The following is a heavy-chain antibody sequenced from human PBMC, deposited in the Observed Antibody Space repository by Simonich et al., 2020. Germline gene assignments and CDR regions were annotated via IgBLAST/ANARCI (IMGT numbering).Heavy chain of an antibody. V-gene: IGHV1-2*06. CDR2: INPNSVGT. CDR1: GYTFTGYY. Sequence: QVQLVQSGAEVKKPGASVKVSCKASGYTFTGYYMHWVRQAPGQGLEWRGRINPNSVGTNYAQKFQGRVTMTRDTSISTAYMELSRLRSDDTAVYYCARDLLTGDYSIRYFDLWGRGTLVTVSS. CDR3: ARDLLTGDYSIRYFDL. J-gene: IGHJ2*01. D-gene: IGHD7-27*01.